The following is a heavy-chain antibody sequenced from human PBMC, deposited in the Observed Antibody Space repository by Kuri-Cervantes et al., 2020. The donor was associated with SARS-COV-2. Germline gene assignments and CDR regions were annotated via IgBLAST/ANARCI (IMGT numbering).Heavy chain of an antibody. V-gene: IGHV1-2*04. D-gene: IGHD3-22*01. Sequence: GGSLRLSCKASGYTFTGYYMHWVRQAPGQGLGWMGWINPNSGGTNYAQKFQGWVTMTRDTSISTVYMELSRLRSDDTAVYYCARSTPFWRLVVISQGGAFDIWGQGTMVTVSS. CDR3: ARSTPFWRLVVISQGGAFDI. CDR2: INPNSGGT. CDR1: GYTFTGYY. J-gene: IGHJ3*02.